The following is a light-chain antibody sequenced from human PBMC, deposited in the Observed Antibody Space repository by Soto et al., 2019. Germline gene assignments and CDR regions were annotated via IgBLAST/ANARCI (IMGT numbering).Light chain of an antibody. CDR1: SSDIGGYNS. Sequence: QSVLTQSPSASGSPGQSVTISCTGTSSDIGGYNSVSWYQQHPGKAPKVMIYDVTKRPSGVPDRFSASKSGNTASLTVSALQAEVDADYYCTSYTDRKNLVFGTGTKVAVL. J-gene: IGLJ1*01. CDR3: TSYTDRKNLV. V-gene: IGLV2-8*01. CDR2: DVT.